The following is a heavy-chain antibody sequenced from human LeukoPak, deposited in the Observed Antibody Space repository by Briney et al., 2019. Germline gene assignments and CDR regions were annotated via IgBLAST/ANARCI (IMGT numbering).Heavy chain of an antibody. CDR3: ARVTTVRGVIPFYYFDY. D-gene: IGHD3-10*01. CDR2: INPSGGST. V-gene: IGHV1-46*01. Sequence: ASVKVSCKASGYTFTSYYMHWVRQAPGQGLEWMGIINPSGGSTSYAQKFQGRVTMTRDTSTSTVYMELSSLRSEDTAVYYCARVTTVRGVIPFYYFDYWGQGTLVTVSS. J-gene: IGHJ4*02. CDR1: GYTFTSYY.